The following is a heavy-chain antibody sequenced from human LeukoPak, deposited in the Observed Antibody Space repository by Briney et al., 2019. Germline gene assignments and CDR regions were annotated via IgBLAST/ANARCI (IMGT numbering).Heavy chain of an antibody. D-gene: IGHD6-13*01. CDR1: RFPFSSYA. J-gene: IGHJ4*02. CDR3: AKYLAAGKFYFDY. Sequence: PGGSLRLSCAASRFPFSSYAMTWVRQAPGKGLEWASAIGATGGDLYYADSVKGRFTISRDNSKNTLYLQIHSLRAEDTAIYYCAKYLAAGKFYFDYWGQGTLVTVSS. CDR2: IGATGGDL. V-gene: IGHV3-23*01.